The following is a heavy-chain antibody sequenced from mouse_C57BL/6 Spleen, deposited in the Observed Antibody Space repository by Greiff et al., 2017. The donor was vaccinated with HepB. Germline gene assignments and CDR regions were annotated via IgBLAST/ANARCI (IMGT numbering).Heavy chain of an antibody. Sequence: EVQLQESGPELVKPGASVKISCKASGYSFTDYNMNWVKQSNGKSLEWIGVINPNYGTTSYNQKFKGKATLTVYQSSSTAYMQLNSLTCEDSAVYYCARGIYYYGSSYFYFDYWGQGTTLTVSS. J-gene: IGHJ2*01. V-gene: IGHV1-39*01. CDR1: GYSFTDYN. D-gene: IGHD1-1*01. CDR3: ARGIYYYGSSYFYFDY. CDR2: INPNYGTT.